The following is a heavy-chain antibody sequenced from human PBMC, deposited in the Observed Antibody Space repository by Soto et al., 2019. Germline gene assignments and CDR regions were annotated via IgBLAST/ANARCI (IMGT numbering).Heavy chain of an antibody. V-gene: IGHV4-39*01. CDR2: VYYSGGA. J-gene: IGHJ5*01. D-gene: IGHD2-21*01. CDR3: GRVVECATRHTDLDS. CDR1: GFPLHNSHSF. Sequence: KPSETLSLTCTVSGFPLHNSHSFWGWIRQPPGKGLEFIGTVYYSGGAHYNSSLKSRVTISVDTANNQVSLRMRSLTAADTSVYYCGRVVECATRHTDLDSWGQGTLVTVSS.